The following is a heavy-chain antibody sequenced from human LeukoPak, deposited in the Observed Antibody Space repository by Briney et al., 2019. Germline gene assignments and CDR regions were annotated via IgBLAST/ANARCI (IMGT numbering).Heavy chain of an antibody. J-gene: IGHJ6*02. Sequence: GGSLRLSCAASGFTFSSYSMNWVRQAPGKGLEWVSSISSSSSYIYYADSVKGRFTISRDKAKNSLYLQMNSLRAEDTAVYYCARDESGYYGSGGYYGMDVWGQGTTVTVSS. CDR1: GFTFSSYS. CDR2: ISSSSSYI. V-gene: IGHV3-21*01. CDR3: ARDESGYYGSGGYYGMDV. D-gene: IGHD3-10*01.